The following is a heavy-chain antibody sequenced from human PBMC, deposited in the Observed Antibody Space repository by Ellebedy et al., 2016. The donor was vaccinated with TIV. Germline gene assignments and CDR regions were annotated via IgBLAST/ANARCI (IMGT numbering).Heavy chain of an antibody. CDR1: GYSFASYW. Sequence: GESLKISXKGSGYSFASYWISWVRQMPGKGLEWMGRIDPSDSYTNYSPSFQGHVTISADKSISTAYLQWSSLKASDTAMYYCARLGYCSGGSCNAVPDQWDYWGQGTLVTVSS. J-gene: IGHJ4*02. CDR3: ARLGYCSGGSCNAVPDQWDY. V-gene: IGHV5-10-1*01. CDR2: IDPSDSYT. D-gene: IGHD2-15*01.